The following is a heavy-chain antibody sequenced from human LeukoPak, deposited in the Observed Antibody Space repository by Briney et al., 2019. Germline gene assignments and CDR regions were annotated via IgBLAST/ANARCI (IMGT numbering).Heavy chain of an antibody. CDR3: ARARVHCSGGSCFPPIWYFDL. Sequence: PSETLSLTCTVSGGSISSYYWSWIRQPPGKGLEWIGYIYYSGSTNYNPSLKSRVTISVDTSKNQFSLKLSSVTAADTAVYYCARARVHCSGGSCFPPIWYFDLWGRGTLVTVSS. CDR1: GGSISSYY. J-gene: IGHJ2*01. D-gene: IGHD2-15*01. V-gene: IGHV4-59*01. CDR2: IYYSGST.